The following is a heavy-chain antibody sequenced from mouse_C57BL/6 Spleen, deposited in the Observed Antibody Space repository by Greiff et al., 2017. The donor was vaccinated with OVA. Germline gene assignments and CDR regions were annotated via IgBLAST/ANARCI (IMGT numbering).Heavy chain of an antibody. CDR1: GFSLTSYG. D-gene: IGHD2-2*01. J-gene: IGHJ4*01. Sequence: QVQLQQSGPGLVAPSQSLSITCTVSGFSLTSYGVHWVRQPPGKGLEWLVVIWSDGSTTYNSALKSRLSISKDNSKSQVFLKMNSLQTDDTAMYYCARHENGYDLYYAMDYWGQGTSVTVSS. CDR3: ARHENGYDLYYAMDY. CDR2: IWSDGST. V-gene: IGHV2-6-1*01.